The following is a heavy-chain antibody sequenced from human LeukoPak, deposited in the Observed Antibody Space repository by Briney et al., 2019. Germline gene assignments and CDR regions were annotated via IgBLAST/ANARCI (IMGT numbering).Heavy chain of an antibody. CDR3: ATSGDYDSSGYYFDY. J-gene: IGHJ4*02. V-gene: IGHV4-39*07. Sequence: PSETLSLTCTVSVGSISSSSYYWGWIRQPPGKGLEWIGSIYYSGSTYYNPSLKSRVTISVDTSKNQFSLKLSSVTAADTAVYYCATSGDYDSSGYYFDYWGQGTLVTVSS. CDR2: IYYSGST. D-gene: IGHD3-22*01. CDR1: VGSISSSSYY.